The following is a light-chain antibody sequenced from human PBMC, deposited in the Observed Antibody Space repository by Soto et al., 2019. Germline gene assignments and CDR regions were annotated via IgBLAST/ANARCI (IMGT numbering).Light chain of an antibody. J-gene: IGLJ1*01. CDR2: EVT. CDR3: SSYTSTNTLFV. CDR1: SSDVGGYNY. Sequence: QSALTQPPSASGSPGQSITISCTGTSSDVGGYNYVSWYQQRPGKAPKLMIYEVTNRPSGVSDRFSGSKSGITASLTISGLQAEDEADYYCSSYTSTNTLFVFGTGTKVTVL. V-gene: IGLV2-14*01.